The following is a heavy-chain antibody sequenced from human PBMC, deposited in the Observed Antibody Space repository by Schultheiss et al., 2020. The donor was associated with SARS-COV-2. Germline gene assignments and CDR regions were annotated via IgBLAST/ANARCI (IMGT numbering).Heavy chain of an antibody. D-gene: IGHD6-19*01. CDR2: INGEGTTT. J-gene: IGHJ4*02. CDR1: GFTFSSGW. V-gene: IGHV3-74*01. Sequence: GGSLRLSCVASGFTFSSGWMHWVRQAPGEGLVWLSRINGEGTTTNYADSVKGRFTVSRDNTKNTLYLQMDSLRAEDTAVYYCVSPLIAMAGGRSSNFWGQGTLVTVSS. CDR3: VSPLIAMAGGRSSNF.